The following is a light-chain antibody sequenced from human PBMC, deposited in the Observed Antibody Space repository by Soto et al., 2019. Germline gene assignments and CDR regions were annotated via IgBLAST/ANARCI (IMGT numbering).Light chain of an antibody. CDR2: STY. CDR1: SGSVSTNNY. CDR3: VLYMCSGIRV. Sequence: QAVVTQEPSFSVSPGATVTLTCGLSSGSVSTNNYPSWYQQTPGQAPRTLIYSTYTRSSGVPDRFSASILGNKAALTITGAQADDESDYYCVLYMCSGIRVFGGGTKVTVL. J-gene: IGLJ3*02. V-gene: IGLV8-61*01.